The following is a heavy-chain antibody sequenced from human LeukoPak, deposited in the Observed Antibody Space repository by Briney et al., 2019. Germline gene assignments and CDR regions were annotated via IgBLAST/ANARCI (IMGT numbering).Heavy chain of an antibody. Sequence: PSETLSLICTVSGGSISSSSYYWGWLRQPPGKGLEWIGSIYYSGSTYYNPSLKSRVTISVDTSKNQFSLKLSSVTAADTAVYYCARGRRDRGIQRWELPRGGYFDYWGQGTLVTVSS. J-gene: IGHJ4*02. V-gene: IGHV4-39*07. D-gene: IGHD1-26*01. CDR3: ARGRRDRGIQRWELPRGGYFDY. CDR1: GGSISSSSYY. CDR2: IYYSGST.